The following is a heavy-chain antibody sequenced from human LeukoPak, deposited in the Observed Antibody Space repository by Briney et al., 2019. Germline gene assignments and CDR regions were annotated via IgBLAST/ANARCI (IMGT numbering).Heavy chain of an antibody. Sequence: GASVKISCKASGYSFIGYCMHWVRQAPGQGLEWMGWINPTSGVTNYAQNFQGRVTLTRDTSISTAYMELSRLRSDDTAVYYCARDRGPYSSSSEEYNYYFYMDIWGKGTTVTVSS. J-gene: IGHJ6*03. CDR3: ARDRGPYSSSSEEYNYYFYMDI. V-gene: IGHV1-2*02. CDR1: GYSFIGYC. D-gene: IGHD6-6*01. CDR2: INPTSGVT.